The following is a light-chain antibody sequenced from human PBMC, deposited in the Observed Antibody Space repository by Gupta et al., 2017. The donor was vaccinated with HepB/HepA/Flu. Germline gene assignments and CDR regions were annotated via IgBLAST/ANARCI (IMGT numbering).Light chain of an antibody. Sequence: DIQNTQSPSSLSASVVDRVTITGRASQSISAYFNCYQQKSERAPRLLIYGATYIQTGGPSGFSGSGSGTDFTLTISNLQPEDVATVYGQHSYIIPDAFGQGTKVEI. J-gene: IGKJ1*01. CDR3: QHSYIIPDA. CDR2: GAT. CDR1: QSISAY. V-gene: IGKV1-39*01.